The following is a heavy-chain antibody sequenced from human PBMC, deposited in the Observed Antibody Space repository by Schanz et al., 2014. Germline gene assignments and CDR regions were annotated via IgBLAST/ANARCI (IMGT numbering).Heavy chain of an antibody. J-gene: IGHJ5*01. V-gene: IGHV3-23*01. CDR2: IGVDGTTT. CDR3: AKTPREYCNYDSCPNWFDS. CDR1: GFTFGDYG. D-gene: IGHD2-15*01. Sequence: EVQLLESGGGLVQPGGSLRLSCAASGFTFGDYGMNWLRQAPGKGLEWVSVIGVDGTTTYYADSVKGRFTISRDNSKNTLYLQMNSLRAEDTAVYYCAKTPREYCNYDSCPNWFDSWGQGTLVTASS.